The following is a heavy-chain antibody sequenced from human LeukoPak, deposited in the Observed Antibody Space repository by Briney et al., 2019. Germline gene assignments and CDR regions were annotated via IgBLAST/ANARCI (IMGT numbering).Heavy chain of an antibody. V-gene: IGHV3-23*01. CDR2: ISGSGGDT. CDR1: GFTFSSYA. J-gene: IGHJ4*02. Sequence: GGSLRLSCAASGFTFSSYAMSWVRQAPGKGLEWVSAISGSGGDTHYADSVKGRFTISRDNSKNTLYLQMNSLRAEDTAVYYCATTRAKLGYCTNGVCSPPKNWGQGTLVTVSS. CDR3: ATTRAKLGYCTNGVCSPPKN. D-gene: IGHD2-8*01.